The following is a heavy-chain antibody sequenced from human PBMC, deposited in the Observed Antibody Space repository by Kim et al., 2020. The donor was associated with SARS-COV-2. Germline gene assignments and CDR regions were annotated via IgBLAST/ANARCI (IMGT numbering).Heavy chain of an antibody. CDR3: ARDNKGAYDY. CDR2: RT. D-gene: IGHD1-26*01. J-gene: IGHJ4*02. Sequence: RTYSADSVKGRFTISRDNSKNTLYLQMNSLRAEDTAVYYCARDNKGAYDYWGQGTLVTVSS. V-gene: IGHV3-66*01.